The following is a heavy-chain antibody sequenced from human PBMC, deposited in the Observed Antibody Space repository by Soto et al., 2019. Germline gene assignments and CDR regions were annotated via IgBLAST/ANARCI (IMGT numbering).Heavy chain of an antibody. V-gene: IGHV4-31*02. CDR3: ARGPYYYASGSRRFDP. J-gene: IGHJ5*02. CDR2: IYYSGTS. Sequence: SETLSLTCTVSGGSINSGGYYWSWIRQHPGKGLEWIGYIYYSGTSSYNPSLKSRITISVDTSKNQFSLNLHSLTAADTAVYYCARGPYYYASGSRRFDPWGQGTLVTVSS. CDR1: GGSINSGGYY. D-gene: IGHD3-10*01.